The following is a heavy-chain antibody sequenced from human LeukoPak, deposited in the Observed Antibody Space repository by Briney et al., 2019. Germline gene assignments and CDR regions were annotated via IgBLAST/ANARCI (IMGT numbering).Heavy chain of an antibody. J-gene: IGHJ4*02. CDR1: GLSVSSKF. D-gene: IGHD3-16*01. Sequence: PGGSLRLSCAASGLSVSSKFLSWVRRAPGKGLEWVALVYSGGSSHYADAVKDRFIISRDTSKNTWDLKMRRLRVEDTAVYYCASGGSRTWGWDNWGQGTLVTVSS. CDR3: ASGGSRTWGWDN. V-gene: IGHV3-66*01. CDR2: VYSGGSS.